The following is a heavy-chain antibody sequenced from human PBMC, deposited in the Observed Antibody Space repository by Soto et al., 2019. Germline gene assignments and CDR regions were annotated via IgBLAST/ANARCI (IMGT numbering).Heavy chain of an antibody. D-gene: IGHD6-13*01. J-gene: IGHJ4*02. CDR3: ARGSSGYISGWYYFDY. V-gene: IGHV1-69*01. Sequence: VKVSCKASGGVFSNYALTWVRQAPGQGLEWVGGIVPVFGTPNYAPKFQGRVTVTADESTRTGYMELSSLRAEDTAVYFCARGSSGYISGWYYFDYWGRGTLVTVSS. CDR1: GGVFSNYA. CDR2: IVPVFGTP.